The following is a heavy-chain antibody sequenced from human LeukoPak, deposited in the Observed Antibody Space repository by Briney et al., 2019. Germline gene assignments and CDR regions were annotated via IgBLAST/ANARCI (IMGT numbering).Heavy chain of an antibody. D-gene: IGHD3-22*01. J-gene: IGHJ4*02. CDR3: ARGYYDSSGYFPLDY. V-gene: IGHV4-4*07. CDR1: GGSISSYY. Sequence: SETLSLTCTVSGGSISSYYWSWIRQPAGKGLEWIGRIYTSGSTNYNPSLKSRVTMSVDTSKNQFSLKLSSVTAADTAVYYCARGYYDSSGYFPLDYWGQGTLVTVSS. CDR2: IYTSGST.